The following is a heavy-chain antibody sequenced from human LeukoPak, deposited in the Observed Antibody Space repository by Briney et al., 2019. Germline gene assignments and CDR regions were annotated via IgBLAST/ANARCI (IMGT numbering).Heavy chain of an antibody. CDR2: INPNSGGT. V-gene: IGHV1-2*02. J-gene: IGHJ5*02. CDR1: GYTFTGYY. Sequence: WASVKVSCKASGYTFTGYYMHWVRQAPGQGLEWMGWINPNSGGTNYAQKFQGRVTMTRDTSISSAYMELSRLRSDDTAVYYCVRGDNWNDDVDWFDPWGQGTLVTVSS. D-gene: IGHD1-1*01. CDR3: VRGDNWNDDVDWFDP.